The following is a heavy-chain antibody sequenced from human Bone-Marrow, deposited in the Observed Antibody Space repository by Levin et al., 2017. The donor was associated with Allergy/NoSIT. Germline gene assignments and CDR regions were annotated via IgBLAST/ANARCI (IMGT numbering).Heavy chain of an antibody. D-gene: IGHD3-16*02. V-gene: IGHV3-23*01. J-gene: IGHJ4*02. CDR2: LLFLFFLP. CDR3: AKMAYDYVWGSYLDY. Sequence: LSFASSGFNFSSYAMSWVRQAPGPFLSFFSFLLFLFFLPSSAYSVKGRFTISRDNSKNTLYLQMNSLRAEDTAVYYCAKMAYDYVWGSYLDYWGQGTLVTVSS. CDR1: GFNFSSYA.